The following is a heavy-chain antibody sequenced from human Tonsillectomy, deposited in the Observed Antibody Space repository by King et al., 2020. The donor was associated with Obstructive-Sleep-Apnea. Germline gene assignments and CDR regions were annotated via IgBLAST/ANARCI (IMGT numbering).Heavy chain of an antibody. J-gene: IGHJ3*01. D-gene: IGHD3-3*01. CDR1: GGSFGGFY. CDR2: INHSGNT. V-gene: IGHV4-34*01. Sequence: VKLQQWGAGLLKPSETLSLTCAVYGGSFGGFYWHWIRQPPGKGLECIGEINHSGNTDYTPSLKSRVTISLDTSKNQFSLRLNSVTAADTAVYYCARSGSDAFDVWGQGTTATVSS. CDR3: ARSGSDAFDV.